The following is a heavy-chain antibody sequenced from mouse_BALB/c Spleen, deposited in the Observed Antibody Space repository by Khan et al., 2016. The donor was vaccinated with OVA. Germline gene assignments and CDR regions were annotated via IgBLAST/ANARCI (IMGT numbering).Heavy chain of an antibody. D-gene: IGHD4-1*01. CDR1: GFNIRHYY. Sequence: VQLQQSGADLVRSGASVKLSCIASGFNIRHYYLHWVKQRPEQGLEWIGWIDPDNGDTEYAPKFQGKATMTADTSSNTAYLQLSSLTSEDTAVYYCTTGWGYAMDYWGQGTSVTVSS. CDR2: IDPDNGDT. CDR3: TTGWGYAMDY. J-gene: IGHJ4*01. V-gene: IGHV14-4*02.